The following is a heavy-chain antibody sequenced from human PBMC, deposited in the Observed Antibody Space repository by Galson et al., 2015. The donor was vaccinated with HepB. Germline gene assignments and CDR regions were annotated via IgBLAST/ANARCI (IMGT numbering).Heavy chain of an antibody. CDR2: ISWNSGNI. CDR1: GFTFADYA. Sequence: SLRLSCAASGFTFADYAIHWVRQPPGKGLEWVSGISWNSGNIGYADSVKGRFTISRDNAENSLYLQMNSLRVEDTALYYCAKDFLPRGSGSYYNEFDYWGQGTLVTVSS. J-gene: IGHJ4*02. D-gene: IGHD3-10*01. V-gene: IGHV3-9*01. CDR3: AKDFLPRGSGSYYNEFDY.